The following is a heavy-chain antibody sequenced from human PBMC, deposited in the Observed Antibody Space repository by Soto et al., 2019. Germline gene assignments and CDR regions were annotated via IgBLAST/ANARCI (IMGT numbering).Heavy chain of an antibody. J-gene: IGHJ4*02. D-gene: IGHD3-9*01. V-gene: IGHV4-39*01. CDR3: ARQPRILPGYSGPFDY. Sequence: QLQLQESGPGLVKPSETLSLTCTVSGGSLSSSSYYWGWLRQPPGKGLEWIGSIYYSGSTYYNPSLKSRVTISVDTSKNQFSLKLSSVTAADTAVYYCARQPRILPGYSGPFDYWGQGTLVTVSS. CDR1: GGSLSSSSYY. CDR2: IYYSGST.